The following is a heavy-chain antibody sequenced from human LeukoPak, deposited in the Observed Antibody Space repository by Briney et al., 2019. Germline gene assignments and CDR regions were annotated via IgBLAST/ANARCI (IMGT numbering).Heavy chain of an antibody. J-gene: IGHJ4*02. CDR2: IRYDGTNK. CDR3: AYSSLST. V-gene: IGHV3-30*02. Sequence: GGSLRLSCAASGFTFSTYGIHWVRQAPGKGLEWVAFIRYDGTNKWYANSVKGRFTISRDNSKNMLYLQMNSLRAEDTAVYYCAYSSLSTWGQGTLVTVSS. CDR1: GFTFSTYG. D-gene: IGHD6-19*01.